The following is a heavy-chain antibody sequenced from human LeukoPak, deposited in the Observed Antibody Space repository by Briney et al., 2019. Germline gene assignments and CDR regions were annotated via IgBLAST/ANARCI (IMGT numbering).Heavy chain of an antibody. Sequence: GGSLRLSCAASEFTFSSYSMSWVRQAPGKGLEWVSYISSTASSIYYADSVKGRFTICRDNAKNSLYLQMNSLRAEDTAVYYCARDVTYHGGDWFDPWGQGTLVTVSS. V-gene: IGHV3-48*04. CDR2: ISSTASSI. CDR1: EFTFSSYS. D-gene: IGHD4-23*01. J-gene: IGHJ5*02. CDR3: ARDVTYHGGDWFDP.